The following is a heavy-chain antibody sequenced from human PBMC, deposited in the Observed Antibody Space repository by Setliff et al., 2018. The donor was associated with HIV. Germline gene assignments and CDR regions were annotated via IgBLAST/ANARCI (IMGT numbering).Heavy chain of an antibody. CDR1: GGSFNTYA. CDR3: ARGGVRGYSYGEAFDI. CDR2: IISIFDKA. J-gene: IGHJ3*02. Sequence: ASVKVSCKSSGGSFNTYAINWVRQAPGQGLEWMGGIISIFDKANYAQKFHGRLTITADDSTRTVYMELNSLGSGDTAVFYCARGGVRGYSYGEAFDIWGQGTLVTVSS. D-gene: IGHD5-18*01. V-gene: IGHV1-69*13.